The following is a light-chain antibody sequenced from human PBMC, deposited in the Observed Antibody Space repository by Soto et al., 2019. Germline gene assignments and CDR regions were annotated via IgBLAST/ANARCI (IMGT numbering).Light chain of an antibody. CDR2: DAS. CDR1: QNIDNNY. CDR3: QQCAYSPRT. J-gene: IGKJ1*01. V-gene: IGKV3-20*01. Sequence: EIVLTQSPDSLSLSPGERATLSCRASQNIDNNYLVWSQQRPGLAPRLLIYDASVRATGIPDRFSGSGSGTDLTLSISRLEPEDFAVYYCQQCAYSPRTFGQGTKVEVK.